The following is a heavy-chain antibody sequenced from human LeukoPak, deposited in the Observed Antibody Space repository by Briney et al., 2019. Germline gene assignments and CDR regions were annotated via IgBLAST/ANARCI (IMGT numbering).Heavy chain of an antibody. J-gene: IGHJ4*02. CDR1: GFTFSTYW. CDR2: INQDGSLK. V-gene: IGHV3-7*01. CDR3: ARDLGGRGIPVYYFDY. Sequence: PGGSLRLSCAASGFTFSTYWMSWVRQAPGKGLEWVANINQDGSLKYYVDSVKGRFTISRDDSRSTVNLQMGSLRAEDTALYYCARDLGGRGIPVYYFDYWGQGTQVTVSS. D-gene: IGHD4-23*01.